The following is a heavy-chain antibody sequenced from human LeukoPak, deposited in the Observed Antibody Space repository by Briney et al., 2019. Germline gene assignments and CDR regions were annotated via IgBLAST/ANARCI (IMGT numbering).Heavy chain of an antibody. Sequence: DSVKGRFTISRANSKNALYLQMNSLRTEDTAVYFCATSGYTNSLWGQGTLVTVSS. J-gene: IGHJ4*02. CDR3: ATSGYTNSL. V-gene: IGHV3-30*03. D-gene: IGHD5-12*01.